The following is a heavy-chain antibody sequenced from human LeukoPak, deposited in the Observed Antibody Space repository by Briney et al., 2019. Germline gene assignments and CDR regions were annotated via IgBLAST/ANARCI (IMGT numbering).Heavy chain of an antibody. V-gene: IGHV3-21*01. CDR2: ISSSSSYI. CDR3: ARDRAAAGILYYYYGMDV. D-gene: IGHD6-13*01. CDR1: GFTFSSYW. Sequence: GGPLRLSCAASGFTFSSYWMNWVRQAPGKGLEWVSSISSSSSYIYYADSVKGRFTISRDNAKNSLYLQMNSLRAEDTAVYYCARDRAAAGILYYYYGMDVWGQGTTVTVSS. J-gene: IGHJ6*02.